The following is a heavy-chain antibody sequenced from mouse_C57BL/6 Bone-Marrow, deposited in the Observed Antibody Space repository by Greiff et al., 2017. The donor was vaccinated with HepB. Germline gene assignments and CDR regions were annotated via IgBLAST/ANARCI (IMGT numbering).Heavy chain of an antibody. CDR3: ARRYGSSSAWFAY. J-gene: IGHJ3*01. CDR2: ISSGGSYT. D-gene: IGHD1-1*01. CDR1: GFTFSSYG. V-gene: IGHV5-6*01. Sequence: EVQRVESGGDLVKPGGSLKLSCAASGFTFSSYGMSWVRQTPDKMLEWVATISSGGSYTYYPDSVTGRFTISRDNAKNTLYLQMSSLKSEDTAMYYCARRYGSSSAWFAYWGQGTLVTVSA.